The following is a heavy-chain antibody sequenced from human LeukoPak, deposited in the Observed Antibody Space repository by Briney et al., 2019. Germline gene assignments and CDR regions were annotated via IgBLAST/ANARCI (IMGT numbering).Heavy chain of an antibody. V-gene: IGHV4-34*01. CDR2: INHSGST. D-gene: IGHD4-17*01. CDR3: ARGPAVTTYFDY. CDR1: GGSFNGYY. Sequence: PSETLSLTCAVYGGSFNGYYWSWIRQPPGKGLEWIGEINHSGSTNYNPSLKSRVTISVDTSKNQFSLKLSSVTAADTAIYYCARGPAVTTYFDYWDQGTLVTVSS. J-gene: IGHJ4*02.